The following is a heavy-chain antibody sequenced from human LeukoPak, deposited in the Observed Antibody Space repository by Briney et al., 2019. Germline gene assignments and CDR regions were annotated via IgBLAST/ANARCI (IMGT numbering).Heavy chain of an antibody. J-gene: IGHJ3*02. CDR1: GFTFTTYW. CDR2: IKQDGSEK. D-gene: IGHD3/OR15-3a*01. Sequence: PGGSLRLSCAASGFTFTTYWMSWVRQAPGKGLEWVANIKQDGSEKYYVDSVKGRFTISRDNAKNSLYLQMNSLRAEDTAVYYCAREDWLLDHAAFDIWGQGTMVTVSS. V-gene: IGHV3-7*01. CDR3: AREDWLLDHAAFDI.